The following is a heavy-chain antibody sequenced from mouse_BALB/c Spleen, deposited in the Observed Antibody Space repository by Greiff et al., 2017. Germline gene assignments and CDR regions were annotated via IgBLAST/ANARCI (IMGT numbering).Heavy chain of an antibody. V-gene: IGHV5-17*02. J-gene: IGHJ1*01. CDR1: GFTFSSFG. Sequence: EVHLVESGGGLVQPARSLSLSCAASGFTFSSFGMHWVRQAPGKGLEWVAYISSGSSTIYYAATVTGRCTISRDNPKNTLFLKMTSLRSENTAMYCCARGNGDWYFDVWGAGTTVTVS. CDR2: ISSGSSTI. CDR3: ARGNGDWYFDV.